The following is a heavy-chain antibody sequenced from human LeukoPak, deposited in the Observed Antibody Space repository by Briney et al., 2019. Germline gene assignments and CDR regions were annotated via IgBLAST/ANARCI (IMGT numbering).Heavy chain of an antibody. CDR1: GFTFNNHA. CDR3: AKDSERYGVLEY. Sequence: GGSLRLSCEASGFTFNNHAMTWVRQGPGKGLEWASTISGRADSTFYADSVKGRFTISRDNSKNTVYLQLNNLRDEDTAVYYCAKDSERYGVLEYWGQGTLVSVSA. J-gene: IGHJ4*02. CDR2: ISGRADST. D-gene: IGHD4-17*01. V-gene: IGHV3-23*01.